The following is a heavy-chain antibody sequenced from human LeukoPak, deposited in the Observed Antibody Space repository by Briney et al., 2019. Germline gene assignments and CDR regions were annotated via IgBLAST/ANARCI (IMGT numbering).Heavy chain of an antibody. CDR3: ARDHSSSWYRGNWFDP. V-gene: IGHV1-2*02. J-gene: IGHJ5*02. CDR2: INPNSGGT. Sequence: ASVKVSCKASGYTFTGNYMHWVRQAPGQGLEWMGWINPNSGGTNYAQKLQGRVTMITDTSTSTAYMELRSLRSDDTAVYYCARDHSSSWYRGNWFDPWGQGTLVTVSS. D-gene: IGHD6-13*01. CDR1: GYTFTGNY.